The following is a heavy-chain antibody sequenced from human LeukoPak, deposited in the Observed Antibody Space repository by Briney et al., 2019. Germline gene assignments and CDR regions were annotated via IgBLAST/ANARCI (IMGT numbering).Heavy chain of an antibody. CDR2: IYYTGTT. D-gene: IGHD3-3*01. J-gene: IGHJ5*02. Sequence: SETLSLTCTVSGGSFNNYYWNWIRQPPGKGLEWIGYIYYTGTTNYNSSLKSRLTISIDTSKNQFSLKLSSVTAADTAVYYCARGTPYDFWSGYYTPQFDPWGQGTLVTVSS. CDR3: ARGTPYDFWSGYYTPQFDP. CDR1: GGSFNNYY. V-gene: IGHV4-59*01.